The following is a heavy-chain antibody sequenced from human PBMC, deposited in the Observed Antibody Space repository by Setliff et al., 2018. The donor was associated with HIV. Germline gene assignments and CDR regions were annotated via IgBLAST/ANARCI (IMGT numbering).Heavy chain of an antibody. Sequence: PSETLSLTCIVSGGSISSTSHYWGWVRQPPGKGLEWIGTIYYSGSTYYNSSLKSRVTMSVDTSKNLFSLRLSSVTAADTAVYYCARNSGRLLDRYAFDIWGQGTMVTVSS. CDR2: IYYSGST. J-gene: IGHJ3*02. V-gene: IGHV4-39*02. CDR1: GGSISSTSHY. CDR3: ARNSGRLLDRYAFDI. D-gene: IGHD1-26*01.